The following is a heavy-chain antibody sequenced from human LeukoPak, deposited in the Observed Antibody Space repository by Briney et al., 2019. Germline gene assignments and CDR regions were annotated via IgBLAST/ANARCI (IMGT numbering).Heavy chain of an antibody. J-gene: IGHJ4*02. D-gene: IGHD6-13*01. V-gene: IGHV3-23*01. CDR3: AKEGRIAAGTGDYFDY. CDR2: ISANGDTT. CDR1: GFTFSSYA. Sequence: GGSLSQSRAASGFTFSSYAISWVRQAPGKGLEGVSGISANGDTTKYADSVKGRFTTSRDNAKNTVLLQMNSLRADDTAVYYCAKEGRIAAGTGDYFDYWGQGTLVTVSS.